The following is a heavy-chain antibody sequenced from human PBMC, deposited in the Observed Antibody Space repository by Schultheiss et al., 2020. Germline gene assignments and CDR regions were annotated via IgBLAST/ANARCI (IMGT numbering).Heavy chain of an antibody. CDR1: GFTFSSYA. V-gene: IGHV3-15*01. CDR2: IKSKTDGGTT. CDR3: AKETYDSSGRNDAFDI. D-gene: IGHD3-22*01. Sequence: GGSLRLSCAASGFTFSSYAMHWVRQAPGKGLEWVGRIKSKTDGGTTDYAAPVKGRFTISRDDSKNTLYLQMNSLRAEDTAVYYCAKETYDSSGRNDAFDIWGQGTMVTVSS. J-gene: IGHJ3*02.